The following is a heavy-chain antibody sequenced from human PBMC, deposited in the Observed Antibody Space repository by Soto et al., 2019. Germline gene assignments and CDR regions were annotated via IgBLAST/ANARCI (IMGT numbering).Heavy chain of an antibody. V-gene: IGHV6-1*01. CDR2: TYYRSKWYN. CDR1: GDSVSSNSAA. CDR3: AREPDSSSWPYYYDYYGMDV. D-gene: IGHD6-13*01. J-gene: IGHJ6*02. Sequence: PSQTLSLTCAISGDSVSSNSAAWNWIRQSPSRGLEWLGRTYYRSKWYNDYAVSVKSRITINPDTSKNQFSLQLNSVTPEDTAVYYCAREPDSSSWPYYYDYYGMDVWGQGTTVTVSS.